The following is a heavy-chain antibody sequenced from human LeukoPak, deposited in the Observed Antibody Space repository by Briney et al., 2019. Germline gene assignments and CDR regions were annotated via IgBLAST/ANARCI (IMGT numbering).Heavy chain of an antibody. CDR2: MNPNSGNT. CDR3: ARGRGSGHKENWFDP. D-gene: IGHD6-19*01. J-gene: IGHJ5*02. V-gene: IGHV1-8*01. CDR1: GYTFTTYD. Sequence: ASVKVSCKASGYTFTTYDINWVRQATGQGLEWMGWMNPNSGNTGYAQKFQGRVTMTRNTSITTAYMELSSLRYEDTDMYYCARGRGSGHKENWFDPWGQGTLLTVSS.